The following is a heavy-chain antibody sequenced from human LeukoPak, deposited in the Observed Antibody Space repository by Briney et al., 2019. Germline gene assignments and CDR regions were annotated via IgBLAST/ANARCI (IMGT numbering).Heavy chain of an antibody. CDR1: GYSFINYW. D-gene: IGHD1-26*01. J-gene: IGHJ4*02. CDR3: TRDWELGY. Sequence: GESLKISCRASGYSFINYWIGWVRQMPGKGLEWVGLIYPGDSNVRYSPSFQGQVTMSAVRSINTAYLQWSSLRTSDTAMYYCTRDWELGYWGQGTLVTVSS. CDR2: IYPGDSNV. V-gene: IGHV5-51*01.